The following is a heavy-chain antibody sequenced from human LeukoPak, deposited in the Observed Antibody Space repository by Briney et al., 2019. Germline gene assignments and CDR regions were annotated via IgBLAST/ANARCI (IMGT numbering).Heavy chain of an antibody. D-gene: IGHD3-10*01. CDR2: INPNSGGT. Sequence: GASVKVSCKASGYTFTGYYMHWVRQAPGQGLEWMGWINPNSGGTNYAQKFQGRVTMTRGTSISTAYMELSRLRSDDTAVYYCARGWGFDYYGSGSYRYNWFDPWGQGTLVTVSS. CDR1: GYTFTGYY. J-gene: IGHJ5*02. CDR3: ARGWGFDYYGSGSYRYNWFDP. V-gene: IGHV1-2*02.